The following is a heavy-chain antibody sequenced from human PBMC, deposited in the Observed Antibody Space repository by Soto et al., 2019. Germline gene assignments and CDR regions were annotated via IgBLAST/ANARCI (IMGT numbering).Heavy chain of an antibody. V-gene: IGHV3-23*01. CDR2: ISGSGIST. CDR3: VKPPVTTASYYYYDMDV. Sequence: PGGSLRLSCAASGLTFSTYPMSWVRQAPGKGLEWVSGISGSGISTYYTDSVKGRFTISRDNSKNTVFLQMNSLRDEDTAVYYCVKPPVTTASYYYYDMDVWGQGTTVTVSS. CDR1: GLTFSTYP. J-gene: IGHJ6*02. D-gene: IGHD4-4*01.